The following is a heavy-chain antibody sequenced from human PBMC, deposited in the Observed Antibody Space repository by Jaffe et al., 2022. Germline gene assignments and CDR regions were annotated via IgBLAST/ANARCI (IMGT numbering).Heavy chain of an antibody. V-gene: IGHV3-30*02. Sequence: QVQLVESGGGVVQPGGSLRLSCAASGFTFSSYGMHWVRQAPGKGLEWVAFIRYDGSNKYYADSVKGRFTISRDNSKNTLYLQMNSLRAEDTAVYYCAKDLRRGSGSYYHLGDYWGQGTLVTVSS. D-gene: IGHD3-10*01. CDR3: AKDLRRGSGSYYHLGDY. CDR1: GFTFSSYG. J-gene: IGHJ4*02. CDR2: IRYDGSNK.